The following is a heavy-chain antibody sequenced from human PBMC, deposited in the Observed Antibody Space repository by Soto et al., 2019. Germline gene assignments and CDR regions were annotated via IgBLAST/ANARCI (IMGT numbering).Heavy chain of an antibody. CDR1: GFTFSSYW. V-gene: IGHV3-74*01. CDR3: ARGGYCSGGSCYSGRYWFDP. Sequence: EVQLVDSGGGLVQPGGSLRLSCAASGFTFSSYWMHWVRQAPGKGLVWVSRINSDGSSTSYADSVKGRFTISRDNAKNTLYLQMNSLRAEDTAVYYCARGGYCSGGSCYSGRYWFDPWGQGTLVTVSS. D-gene: IGHD2-15*01. J-gene: IGHJ5*02. CDR2: INSDGSST.